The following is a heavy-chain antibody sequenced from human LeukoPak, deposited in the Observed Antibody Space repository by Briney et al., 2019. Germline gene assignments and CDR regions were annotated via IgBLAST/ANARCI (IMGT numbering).Heavy chain of an antibody. CDR1: LGSIATYY. D-gene: IGHD4-11*01. Sequence: PSETLSLTRTVSLGSIATYYWSWIRQPPGKGREWIGYLYYGGSTNYNPSLKSRVTILVDTSKTQFSLKLNSVTAADTAVYYCARSRQITTVSDSWGQGTLVTVSS. J-gene: IGHJ4*02. CDR2: LYYGGST. V-gene: IGHV4-59*08. CDR3: ARSRQITTVSDS.